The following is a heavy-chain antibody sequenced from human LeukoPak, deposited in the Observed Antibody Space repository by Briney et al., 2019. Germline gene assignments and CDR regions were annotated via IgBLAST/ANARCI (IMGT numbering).Heavy chain of an antibody. V-gene: IGHV3-15*01. J-gene: IGHJ4*02. Sequence: AGGSLRLSCAASGFTFSNAWMSWVRQAPGKGLEWVGRIKSKTDGGTTDYAAPVKGRFTISRDDSKNTLYLQMNSLKTEDTAVYYCTTVLLWFGELPFDYWGQGTLVTVSS. CDR1: GFTFSNAW. D-gene: IGHD3-10*01. CDR3: TTVLLWFGELPFDY. CDR2: IKSKTDGGTT.